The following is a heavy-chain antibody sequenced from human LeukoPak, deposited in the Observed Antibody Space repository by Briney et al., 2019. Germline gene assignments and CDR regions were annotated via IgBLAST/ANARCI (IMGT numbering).Heavy chain of an antibody. CDR3: AIPNTNNSPFDY. V-gene: IGHV4-39*01. J-gene: IGHJ4*02. D-gene: IGHD1-1*01. CDR1: GGSISSSSYY. Sequence: PSETVSLTCTVSGGSISSSSYYWGWIRQPPGKGLEWIGSIYSVGSTYYNPSLKSRVTISVDTSKNQFSLLLSYATAADTAVYYCAIPNTNNSPFDYWGQGTLVTVSS. CDR2: IYSVGST.